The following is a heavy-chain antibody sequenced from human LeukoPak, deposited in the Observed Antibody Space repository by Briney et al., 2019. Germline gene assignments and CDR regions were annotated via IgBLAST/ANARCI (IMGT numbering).Heavy chain of an antibody. CDR3: ARGTGTTAY. Sequence: PSETLSLTCTVSGVSISSYYWSWIRQPPGKGLEWIGYIYYSGSTNYNPSLKSRVTISVDTSKNQFSLKLSSVTAADTAVYYCARGTGTTAYWGQGTLVTVSS. J-gene: IGHJ4*02. CDR1: GVSISSYY. D-gene: IGHD1-1*01. CDR2: IYYSGST. V-gene: IGHV4-59*01.